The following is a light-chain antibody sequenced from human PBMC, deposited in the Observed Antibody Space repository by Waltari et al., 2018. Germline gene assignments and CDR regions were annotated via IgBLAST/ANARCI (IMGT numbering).Light chain of an antibody. V-gene: IGLV1-51*01. CDR1: SSNIGNNY. CDR2: DNN. Sequence: QSVLTQPPSVSAAPGQKVTISCSGSSSNIGNNYVSWYQQLPGTAPKLLIYDNNKRPAGSPDRFSGSKSGTSATLGITGLQTGDEADYYCGTWDNSLSAVFGGGTKLTVL. J-gene: IGLJ2*01. CDR3: GTWDNSLSAV.